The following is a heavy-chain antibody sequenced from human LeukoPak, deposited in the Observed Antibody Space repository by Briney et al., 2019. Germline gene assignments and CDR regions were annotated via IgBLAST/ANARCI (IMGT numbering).Heavy chain of an antibody. V-gene: IGHV3-33*06. CDR1: GFTFSSYG. Sequence: GGSLRLSCAASGFTFSSYGMHWVRQAPGKGLGWVAVIWYDGSNKYYADSVKGRFTISRDNSKNTLYLQMNSLRAEDTAVYYCAKNLGTYGDTESVHAFDIWGQGTMVTVSS. D-gene: IGHD4-17*01. CDR3: AKNLGTYGDTESVHAFDI. CDR2: IWYDGSNK. J-gene: IGHJ3*02.